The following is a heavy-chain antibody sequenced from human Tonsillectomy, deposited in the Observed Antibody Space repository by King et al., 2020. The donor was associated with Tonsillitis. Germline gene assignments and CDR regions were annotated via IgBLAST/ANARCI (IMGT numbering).Heavy chain of an antibody. J-gene: IGHJ6*03. CDR3: ARGGGYRYGSYYYYYMDV. CDR2: MNPNSGNT. CDR1: GYTFTSYD. D-gene: IGHD5-18*01. Sequence: VQLVESGAEVKKPGASVKVSCKASGYTFTSYDINWVRQATGQGLEWMGWMNPNSGNTGYAQKFKGRVTMTRNTSISTAYRELSSLRSEDTAVYYCARGGGYRYGSYYYYYMDVWGKGTTVTVSS. V-gene: IGHV1-8*01.